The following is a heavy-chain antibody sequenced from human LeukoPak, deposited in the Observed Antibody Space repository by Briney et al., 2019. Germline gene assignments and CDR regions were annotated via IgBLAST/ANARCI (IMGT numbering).Heavy chain of an antibody. D-gene: IGHD3-22*01. J-gene: IGHJ4*02. CDR1: GFTFSSYA. CDR2: ISYDGSNK. Sequence: GGSLRLSCAASGFTFSSYAMHWVRQAPGKGLEWVAVISYDGSNKYYADSVKGRFTISRDNSKNTLYLQMNSLRVEDTAVYYCARVYETNGYLYWGQGSLVTVSS. CDR3: ARVYETNGYLY. V-gene: IGHV3-30*04.